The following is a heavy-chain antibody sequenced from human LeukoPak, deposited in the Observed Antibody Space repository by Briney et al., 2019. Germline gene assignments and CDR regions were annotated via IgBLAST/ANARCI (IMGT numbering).Heavy chain of an antibody. J-gene: IGHJ4*02. D-gene: IGHD7-27*01. CDR1: GGSISSYY. CDR3: ARADKLGIAYYFDY. Sequence: SETLSLTCTVSGGSISSYYWSWIRQPPGKGLEWIGEINHSGSTNYNPSLKSRVTISVDTSKNQFSLKLSSVTAADTAVYYCARADKLGIAYYFDYWGQGTLVTVSS. V-gene: IGHV4-34*01. CDR2: INHSGST.